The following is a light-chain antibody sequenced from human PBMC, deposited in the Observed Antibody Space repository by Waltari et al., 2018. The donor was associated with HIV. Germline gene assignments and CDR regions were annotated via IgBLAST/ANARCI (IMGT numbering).Light chain of an antibody. CDR3: QVWDRDSDVV. CDR2: NDK. CDR1: SIASRK. V-gene: IGLV3-21*02. Sequence: SYVLPQPPSVSVPPGPTARSTCGGSSIASRKVQWYQQKPGQAPGLVVDNDKDRPAGIPERFSGSNSWNTATLTISTVEAGDEADYYCQVWDRDSDVVFGGGTKLTVL. J-gene: IGLJ2*01.